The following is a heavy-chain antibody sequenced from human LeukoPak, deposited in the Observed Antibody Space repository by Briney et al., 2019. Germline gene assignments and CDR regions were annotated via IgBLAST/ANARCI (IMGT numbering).Heavy chain of an antibody. CDR1: GGSISSHY. D-gene: IGHD3-16*01. J-gene: IGHJ3*01. V-gene: IGHV4-59*08. Sequence: PSETLSLTCTVSGGSISSHYWSWIRQPPGKGLEWIGYIYNSGSTNYNPSPKSRVTISLDTSKNQFSLHLTSVTAADTAVYFCARDDYGVFDAFDVWGQGTVVTVSS. CDR3: ARDDYGVFDAFDV. CDR2: IYNSGST.